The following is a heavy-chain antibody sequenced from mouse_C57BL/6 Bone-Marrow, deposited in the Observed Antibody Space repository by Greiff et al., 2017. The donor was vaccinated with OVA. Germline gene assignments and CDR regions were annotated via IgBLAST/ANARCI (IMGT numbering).Heavy chain of an antibody. J-gene: IGHJ3*01. Sequence: QVQLKESGAELVKPGASVKMSCKASGYTFTTYPIEWMKQNHGKSLEWIGNFHPYNDDTKYNEKFKGKATLTVEKSSSTVYLELSRLTSDDSAVYYCARPGDYDGDGFAYWGQGTLVTVSA. CDR3: ARPGDYDGDGFAY. CDR2: FHPYNDDT. D-gene: IGHD2-4*01. V-gene: IGHV1-47*01. CDR1: GYTFTTYP.